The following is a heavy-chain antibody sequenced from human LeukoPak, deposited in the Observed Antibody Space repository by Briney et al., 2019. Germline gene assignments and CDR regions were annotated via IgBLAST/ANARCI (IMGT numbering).Heavy chain of an antibody. V-gene: IGHV5-51*01. D-gene: IGHD5-12*01. Sequence: PGASLKISCKGSGYSFTSYWIGWVRQMPGKGLEWMGIIYPGDSDTRYSPSFQGQVTISADKSISTAYLQWSSLKASDTAMYYCARHLNSGYRRDAFDIWGQGTMVTVSS. CDR2: IYPGDSDT. CDR1: GYSFTSYW. J-gene: IGHJ3*02. CDR3: ARHLNSGYRRDAFDI.